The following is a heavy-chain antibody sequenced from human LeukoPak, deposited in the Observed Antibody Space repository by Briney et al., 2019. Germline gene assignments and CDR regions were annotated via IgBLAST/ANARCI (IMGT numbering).Heavy chain of an antibody. V-gene: IGHV3-15*01. D-gene: IGHD3-22*01. Sequence: GGSLRLSCAASGFTFSNAWMSWVRQAPGKGLEWVGRIKSKTDGWTTDYAAPVKGRFTIARDDSKTTLYLQMNTLKPAHPAVYYCTPDSAPYYYHSSGYSRGFDAFDIWGQGTMVTVSS. CDR1: GFTFSNAW. CDR3: TPDSAPYYYHSSGYSRGFDAFDI. J-gene: IGHJ3*02. CDR2: IKSKTDGWTT.